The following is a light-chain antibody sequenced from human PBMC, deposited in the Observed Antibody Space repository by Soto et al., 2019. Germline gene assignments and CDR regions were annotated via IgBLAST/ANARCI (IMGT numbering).Light chain of an antibody. Sequence: EIVMTQSPATLSVSPVERATLSCMASQSVSSNLAWYQQKPGQAPRLLIYGASTRATGIPARFSGSGSGTEFTLTINSLQSEDFAVYYCQQYNNWPRTFGQGTKVDI. CDR1: QSVSSN. CDR2: GAS. J-gene: IGKJ1*01. V-gene: IGKV3-15*01. CDR3: QQYNNWPRT.